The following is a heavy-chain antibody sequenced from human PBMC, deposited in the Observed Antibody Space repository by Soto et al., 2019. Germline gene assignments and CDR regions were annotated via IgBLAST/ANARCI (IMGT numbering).Heavy chain of an antibody. J-gene: IGHJ6*02. CDR3: ARDQLWFGDFHPWGMDV. Sequence: QVQLQESGPGLVKPSGTLSLTCAVSGGSISSSNWWSWVRQPPGKGLEWIGEIYHSGSTNYNPSLKSRVTISVDQSKHQCSLKLSSVTDADTAVYYCARDQLWFGDFHPWGMDVWGQGTTVTVSS. D-gene: IGHD3-10*01. CDR2: IYHSGST. CDR1: GGSISSSNW. V-gene: IGHV4-4*02.